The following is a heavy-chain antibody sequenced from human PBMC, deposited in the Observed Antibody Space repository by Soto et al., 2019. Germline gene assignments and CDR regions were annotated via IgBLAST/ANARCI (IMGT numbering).Heavy chain of an antibody. D-gene: IGHD3-3*01. CDR1: GFTFSSYW. CDR2: IKQDGSEK. Sequence: GGSLRLSCAASGFTFSSYWMSWVRQAPGKGLEWVANIKQDGSEKYYVDSVKGRFTISRDNAKNSLYLQMNSLRAEDTAVYYCARRGSTIFGVAIMDYYYYYYMDVWGKGTTVTVSS. V-gene: IGHV3-7*01. CDR3: ARRGSTIFGVAIMDYYYYYYMDV. J-gene: IGHJ6*03.